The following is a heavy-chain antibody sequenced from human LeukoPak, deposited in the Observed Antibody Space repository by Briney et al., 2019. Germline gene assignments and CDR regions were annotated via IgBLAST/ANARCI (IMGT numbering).Heavy chain of an antibody. Sequence: GESLKISCKGSGYSFSNYWISWVRQIPGKGLGGRGRIDTRDSYTSYSPSLKGHVSISADKSNSTAFLQWSSLKASDTAMYYCARRRSHGYEGGLDHWGQGALVTVSS. CDR1: GYSFSNYW. D-gene: IGHD5-12*01. J-gene: IGHJ4*02. V-gene: IGHV5-10-1*01. CDR3: ARRRSHGYEGGLDH. CDR2: IDTRDSYT.